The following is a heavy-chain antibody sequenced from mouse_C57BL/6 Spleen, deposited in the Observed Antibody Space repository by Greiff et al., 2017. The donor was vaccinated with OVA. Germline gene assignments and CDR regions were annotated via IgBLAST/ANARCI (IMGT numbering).Heavy chain of an antibody. D-gene: IGHD1-1*01. Sequence: EVQGVESGPGMVKPSQSLSLTCTVTGYSITSGYDWHWIRHFPGNKLEWMGYISYSGSTNYNPSLKSRISITHDTSKNHFFLKLNSVTTEDTATYYCARGGYYGSNAMDYWGQGTSVTVSS. CDR2: ISYSGST. CDR3: ARGGYYGSNAMDY. J-gene: IGHJ4*01. CDR1: GYSITSGYD. V-gene: IGHV3-1*01.